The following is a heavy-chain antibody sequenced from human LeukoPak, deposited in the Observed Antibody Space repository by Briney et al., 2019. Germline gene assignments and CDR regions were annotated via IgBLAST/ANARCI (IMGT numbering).Heavy chain of an antibody. CDR3: ARQRYSDY. CDR2: IKEDGSEN. Sequence: EGSLRLSCAASGFTFSDYYMSWIRQAPGKGLEWVANIKEDGSENSYVESVKGRFTISRDNAKNSLYLQLNSLRAEDTAVYFCARQRYSDYWGQGTLVTVSS. J-gene: IGHJ4*02. V-gene: IGHV3-7*01. CDR1: GFTFSDYY. D-gene: IGHD1-1*01.